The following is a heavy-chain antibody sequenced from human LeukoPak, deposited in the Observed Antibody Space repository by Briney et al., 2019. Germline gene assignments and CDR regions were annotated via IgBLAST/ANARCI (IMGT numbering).Heavy chain of an antibody. CDR2: ISHDGSNK. CDR1: GFTFSSYG. J-gene: IGHJ4*02. D-gene: IGHD3-22*01. Sequence: PGRSLRLSCAASGFTFSSYGMHWVRQAPGKGLEWVAVISHDGSNKYYADSVKGRFTISRDNSKNTLYLQMSSLRADDTAVYYCAKEHYYETSALPGEYWGQGTLVTVSP. CDR3: AKEHYYETSALPGEY. V-gene: IGHV3-30*18.